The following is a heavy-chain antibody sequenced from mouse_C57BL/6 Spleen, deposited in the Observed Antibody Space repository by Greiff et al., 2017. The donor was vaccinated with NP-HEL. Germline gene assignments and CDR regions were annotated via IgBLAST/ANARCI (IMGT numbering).Heavy chain of an antibody. D-gene: IGHD1-1*01. CDR3: AKSLYYAPYYFDY. Sequence: VQLLQSGAELVKPGASVKMSCKASGYTFTTYPIEWMKQNHGKSLEWIGNFHPYNDDTKYNEKLKGKVTLTVEKASSTVYLELSRLSSDDSAVYYCAKSLYYAPYYFDYWGKGTTLTVSS. J-gene: IGHJ2*01. CDR2: FHPYNDDT. V-gene: IGHV1-47*01. CDR1: GYTFTTYP.